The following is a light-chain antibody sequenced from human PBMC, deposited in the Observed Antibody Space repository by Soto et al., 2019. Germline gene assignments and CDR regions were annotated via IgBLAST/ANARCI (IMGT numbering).Light chain of an antibody. V-gene: IGKV3-15*01. CDR3: QQYNNWPFS. CDR2: DVS. Sequence: EIVMTQSPATMFVSPGDRAILSCRAGQGVTTNFAWYQQKSGQSPRLLIYDVSHRATGVPARFSGTVSETDGTITISGLQPEDAAVYVCQQYNNWPFSFGQGTRLEIK. J-gene: IGKJ5*01. CDR1: QGVTTN.